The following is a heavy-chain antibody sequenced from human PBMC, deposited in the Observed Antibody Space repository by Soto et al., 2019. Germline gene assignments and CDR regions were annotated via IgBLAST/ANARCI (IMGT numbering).Heavy chain of an antibody. J-gene: IGHJ6*02. D-gene: IGHD1-26*01. CDR3: ATTQWELPYYYYGMDV. CDR2: ISAYNGNT. V-gene: IGHV1-18*01. Sequence: ASVKVSCKASGYTFTSYGISWVRQAPGQGLEWMGWISAYNGNTNYAQKLQGRVTMTTDTSTSTAYMELRSLRSDDTAVYYCATTQWELPYYYYGMDVWGQGTTVTVSS. CDR1: GYTFTSYG.